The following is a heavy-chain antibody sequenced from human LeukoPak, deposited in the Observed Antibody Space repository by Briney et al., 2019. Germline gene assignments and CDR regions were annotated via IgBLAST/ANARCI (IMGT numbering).Heavy chain of an antibody. CDR3: TSIRPGY. Sequence: QAGGSLRLSCAASGFTLSSYWIHWVRQVPGKGLVWVSRIKDGGTTTDYADSVKGRFTISRDDAKNTLYLQMNSLRAEDTAVYYCTSIRPGYWGQRTLVTVSP. J-gene: IGHJ4*02. CDR2: IKDGGTTT. V-gene: IGHV3-74*01. CDR1: GFTLSSYW. D-gene: IGHD3-3*01.